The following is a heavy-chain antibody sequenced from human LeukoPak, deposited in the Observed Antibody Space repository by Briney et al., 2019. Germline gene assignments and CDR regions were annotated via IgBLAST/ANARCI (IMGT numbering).Heavy chain of an antibody. Sequence: GSLRLSCAASGFTVSPNYMTWARQAPGKGLEWVSVIYSSDTTYYTDSVRGRFTISRDSSKNTLYLQMNRLRAEDTAVYYCASRALDSRFEYWGQGALVTVSS. D-gene: IGHD2-2*03. J-gene: IGHJ4*02. CDR3: ASRALDSRFEY. CDR1: GFTVSPNY. CDR2: IYSSDTT. V-gene: IGHV3-66*01.